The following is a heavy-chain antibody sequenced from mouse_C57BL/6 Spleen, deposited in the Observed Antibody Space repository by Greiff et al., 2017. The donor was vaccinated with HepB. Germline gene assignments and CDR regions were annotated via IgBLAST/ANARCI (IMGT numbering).Heavy chain of an antibody. CDR3: ARSGDYDYDWFAY. CDR2: INPSNGGT. Sequence: VKLQQPGTELVKPGASVKLSCKASGYTFTSYWMHWVKQRPGQGLEWIGNINPSNGGTNYNEKFKSKATLTVDKSSSTAYMQLSSLTSEDSAVYYCARSGDYDYDWFAYWGQGTLVTVSA. J-gene: IGHJ3*01. D-gene: IGHD2-4*01. CDR1: GYTFTSYW. V-gene: IGHV1-53*01.